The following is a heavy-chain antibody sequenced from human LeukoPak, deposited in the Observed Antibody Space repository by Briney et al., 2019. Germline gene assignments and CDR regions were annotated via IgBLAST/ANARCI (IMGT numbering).Heavy chain of an antibody. D-gene: IGHD1-26*01. CDR1: GGSISSSSYY. J-gene: IGHJ4*02. V-gene: IGHV4-39*07. Sequence: NPSETLSLTCTVSGGSISSSSYYWGWIRQPPGKGLEWIGSIYYSGSTYYNPSLKSRVTISVDTSKNQFSLKLSSVTAADTAVYYCARSGSYFSMFDYWGQGTLVTVSS. CDR3: ARSGSYFSMFDY. CDR2: IYYSGST.